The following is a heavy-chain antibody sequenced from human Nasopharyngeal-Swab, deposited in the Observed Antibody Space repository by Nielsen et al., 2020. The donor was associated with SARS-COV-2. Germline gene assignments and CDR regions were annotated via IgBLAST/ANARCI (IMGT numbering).Heavy chain of an antibody. V-gene: IGHV4-39*07. CDR2: IYYSGTT. Sequence: SETLSLNCSVSGGSISSGTYYWDWIRQSPGTGLEWIGNIYYSGTTNYNPSFKTRVTISGDSSKNQLSLHLSSVTAADSAVYFCARETCSCGDCYGRPRYRYFIDVWGKGTKVTVSS. D-gene: IGHD2-15*01. J-gene: IGHJ6*03. CDR1: GGSISSGTYY. CDR3: ARETCSCGDCYGRPRYRYFIDV.